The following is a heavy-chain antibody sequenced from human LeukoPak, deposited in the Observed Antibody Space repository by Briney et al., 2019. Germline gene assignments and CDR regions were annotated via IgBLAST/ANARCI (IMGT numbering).Heavy chain of an antibody. J-gene: IGHJ4*02. CDR2: ISSSSSYI. V-gene: IGHV3-21*01. D-gene: IGHD2-2*01. Sequence: PGGSLRLSCAASGFTFSSYSMNWVRQAPGKGLEWVSSISSSSSYIYYADSVKGRFTISRDNAKNSLYLQMNSLRAEDTAVYYCAGYCSGTSCPGDFDYWGQGTLVTVSS. CDR1: GFTFSSYS. CDR3: AGYCSGTSCPGDFDY.